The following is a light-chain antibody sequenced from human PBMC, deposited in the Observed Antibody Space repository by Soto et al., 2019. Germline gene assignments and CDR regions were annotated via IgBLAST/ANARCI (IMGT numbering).Light chain of an antibody. CDR2: GAS. V-gene: IGKV3-20*01. CDR1: QSVSSSY. CDR3: QQYGRSPRT. J-gene: IGKJ1*01. Sequence: EIVLTQSPGTLSLSPGERATLSCRASQSVSSSYLARYQQKPGQAPRLLIYGASSKATGIPDRFSGSGSGTDFTLTISRLESEAFAVYYCQQYGRSPRTFGQVTKVEIQ.